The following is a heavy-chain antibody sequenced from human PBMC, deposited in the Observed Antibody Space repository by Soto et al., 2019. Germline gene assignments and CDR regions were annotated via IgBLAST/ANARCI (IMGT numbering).Heavy chain of an antibody. J-gene: IGHJ5*02. D-gene: IGHD2-2*01. CDR1: GYTFTGYY. CDR2: SNPNSGGT. Sequence: QVQLVESGAEVKKPGASVKVSCKASGYTFTGYYMHWVRQAPGQGVEWMGWSNPNSGGTNYAQKFQGRITKTKDTSISTTYMELSRLRSDDTAVYSCARDNSGGRSVVPGLNWFDPWGQGTLVTVSS. V-gene: IGHV1-2*02. CDR3: ARDNSGGRSVVPGLNWFDP.